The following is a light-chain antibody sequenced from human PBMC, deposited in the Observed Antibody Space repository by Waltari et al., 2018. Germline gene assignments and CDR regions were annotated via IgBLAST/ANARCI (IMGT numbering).Light chain of an antibody. Sequence: EIVLTQSPGTLSLSLGEGATVSCRASQSVSRALAWYQQKPGQAPRLLIYGASTRATGTPDRFSGSGSGTDFSLTISRLEPDDFAVYYCQHYLRLPVTFGQGTMVEI. CDR1: QSVSRA. J-gene: IGKJ1*01. V-gene: IGKV3-20*01. CDR2: GAS. CDR3: QHYLRLPVT.